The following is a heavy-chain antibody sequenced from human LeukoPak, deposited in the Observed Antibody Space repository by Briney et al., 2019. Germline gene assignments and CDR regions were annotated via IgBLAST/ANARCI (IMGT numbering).Heavy chain of an antibody. Sequence: SETLSLTCTVSGGSISSSSYYWGWIRQPPGKGLEWIGSIYYSGSTYYNPSLKSRVTISVDTSKNQFSLKLSSVTAADTAVYYCARHRMYYYDSSGRGVADAFDIWSQGTMVTVSS. V-gene: IGHV4-39*01. CDR3: ARHRMYYYDSSGRGVADAFDI. D-gene: IGHD3-22*01. J-gene: IGHJ3*02. CDR2: IYYSGST. CDR1: GGSISSSSYY.